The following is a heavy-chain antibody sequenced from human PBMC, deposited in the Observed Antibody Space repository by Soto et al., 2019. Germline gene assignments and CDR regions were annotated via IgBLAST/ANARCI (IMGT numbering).Heavy chain of an antibody. CDR1: GFTFSSYS. CDR2: ISSSGSIM. J-gene: IGHJ3*01. V-gene: IGHV3-48*01. CDR3: ARDVLGWSTTSCYA. D-gene: IGHD2-2*01. Sequence: EVQLVESGGGLVQPGGSLRLSCAASGFTFSSYSMNWVRQAPGKGLEWLSYISSSGSIMYYADAVKGRFTISRDNAKNSLYLQMNILRAEDTAVYYCARDVLGWSTTSCYAWGQGTMVTVSS.